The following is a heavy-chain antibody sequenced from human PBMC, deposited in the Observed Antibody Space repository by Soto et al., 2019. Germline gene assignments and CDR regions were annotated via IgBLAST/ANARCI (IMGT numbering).Heavy chain of an antibody. CDR2: IIPILGIA. J-gene: IGHJ4*02. CDR1: GGTFSSYT. Sequence: QVQLVQSGAEVKKPGSSVKVSCKASGGTFSSYTISWVRQAPGQGLEWMGRIIPILGIANYAQKFQGRVTITADKSTSTAYMELSSLRSEDPAVYYCARVLRSGYALDYWGQGTLVTVSS. V-gene: IGHV1-69*02. D-gene: IGHD5-12*01. CDR3: ARVLRSGYALDY.